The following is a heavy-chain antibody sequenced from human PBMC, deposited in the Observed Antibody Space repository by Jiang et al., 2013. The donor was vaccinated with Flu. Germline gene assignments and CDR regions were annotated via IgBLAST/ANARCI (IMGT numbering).Heavy chain of an antibody. D-gene: IGHD2-21*01. CDR3: ARGVTYSKSAFDI. J-gene: IGHJ3*02. V-gene: IGHV4-34*01. CDR1: GGSFSGYY. CDR2: INHSGST. Sequence: LLKPSETLSLTCAVYGGSFSGYYWSWIRQPPGKGLEWIGEINHSGSTNYNPSLKSRVTISVDTSKNQFSLKLSSVTAADTAVYYCARGVTYSKSAFDIWGQGTMVTVSS.